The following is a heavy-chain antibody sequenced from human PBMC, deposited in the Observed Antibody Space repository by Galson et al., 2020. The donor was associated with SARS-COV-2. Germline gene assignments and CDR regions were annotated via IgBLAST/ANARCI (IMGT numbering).Heavy chain of an antibody. CDR2: IYYSESN. V-gene: IGHV4-39*01. D-gene: IGHD3-9*01. CDR1: AGSIRSSSYY. J-gene: IGHJ4*02. Sequence: SETLSLTCTVSAGSIRSSSYYWGLIRQPPGEGLEWIGSIYYSESNYYNPSLTIRVTMSVDTSKNQFSLKLSSVTAADTAVYYCARKILTGYYSFYYFDYWGQGTLVTVSS. CDR3: ARKILTGYYSFYYFDY.